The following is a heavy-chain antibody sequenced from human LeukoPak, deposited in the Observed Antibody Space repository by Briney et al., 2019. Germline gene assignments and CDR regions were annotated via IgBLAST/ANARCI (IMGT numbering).Heavy chain of an antibody. CDR1: GGSFSVNY. D-gene: IGHD6-19*01. J-gene: IGHJ4*02. CDR2: INDSGST. V-gene: IGHV4-34*01. Sequence: KPSETLSLTCAVYGGSFSVNYWSWICQPPGKGLEWVGEINDSGSTSYNPSLKSRVTTSGDASKNQLSLKLSSVTAADTAVYYCARRPVAAGRSVRYFDYWGQGTLVTVSS. CDR3: ARRPVAAGRSVRYFDY.